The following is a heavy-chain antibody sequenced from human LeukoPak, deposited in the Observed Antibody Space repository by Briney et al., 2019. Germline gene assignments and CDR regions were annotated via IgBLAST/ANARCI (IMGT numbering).Heavy chain of an antibody. J-gene: IGHJ5*02. D-gene: IGHD3-22*01. CDR1: GFTFSSYG. Sequence: GGSLRLSCTASGFTFSSYGMHWVRQAPGKGLEWVAAISYDGSNKYYADSVRGRFTISRDNAKNSLYLQMNSLRAEDTAVYYCARDFHYYDSSGYYSNWFDPWGQGTLVTVSS. CDR2: ISYDGSNK. CDR3: ARDFHYYDSSGYYSNWFDP. V-gene: IGHV3-30*03.